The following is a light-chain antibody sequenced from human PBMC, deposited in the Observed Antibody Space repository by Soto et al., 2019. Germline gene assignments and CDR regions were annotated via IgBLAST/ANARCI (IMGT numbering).Light chain of an antibody. Sequence: EIVLTQSPATLSLSPGERATLSCRASQSVSRYLAWYQQKPGQAPRLLIHDASSRATGIPARFSGSGSGTDFPLTFSSLEPEDFAVYYCQQRTNWPPLTFGGGTKVEIK. CDR3: QQRTNWPPLT. V-gene: IGKV3-11*01. J-gene: IGKJ4*01. CDR2: DAS. CDR1: QSVSRY.